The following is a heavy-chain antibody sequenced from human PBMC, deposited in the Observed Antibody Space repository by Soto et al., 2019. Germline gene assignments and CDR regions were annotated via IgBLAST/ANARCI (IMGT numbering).Heavy chain of an antibody. D-gene: IGHD2-2*01. Sequence: ASVKVSCKASGYTFTDYYMHWVRQAPGQGLGWMGWINPNSGGTNYAQKFQGRVTMTRVTSISTAYMELSSLRSDDTALYYCAKDTNIVVVPAATGGMDVWGQGTTVTVSS. J-gene: IGHJ6*02. CDR2: INPNSGGT. V-gene: IGHV1-2*02. CDR3: AKDTNIVVVPAATGGMDV. CDR1: GYTFTDYY.